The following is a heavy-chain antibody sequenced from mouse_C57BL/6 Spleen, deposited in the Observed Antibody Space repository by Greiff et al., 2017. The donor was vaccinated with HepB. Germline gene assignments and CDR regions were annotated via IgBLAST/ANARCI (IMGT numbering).Heavy chain of an antibody. Sequence: QVQLQQPGAELVKPGASVKMSCKASGYTFTSYWITWVKQRPGQGLEWIGDIYPGSGSTNYNEKFKSKATLTVDTSSSTAYMQLSSLTSEDSAVYYCATMGNDYDDNYYAMDYWGQGPSVTVSS. CDR3: ATMGNDYDDNYYAMDY. V-gene: IGHV1-55*01. D-gene: IGHD2-4*01. CDR2: IYPGSGST. J-gene: IGHJ4*01. CDR1: GYTFTSYW.